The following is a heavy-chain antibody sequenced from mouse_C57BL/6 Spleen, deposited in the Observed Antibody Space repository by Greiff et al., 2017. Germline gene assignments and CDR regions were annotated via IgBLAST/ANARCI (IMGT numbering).Heavy chain of an antibody. CDR3: ARDHNGNYFDY. D-gene: IGHD2-1*01. CDR1: GYSITSGYY. J-gene: IGHJ2*01. CDR2: ISYDGSN. V-gene: IGHV3-6*01. Sequence: ESGPGLVKPSQSLSLTCSVTGYSITSGYYWNWIRQFPGNKLEWMGYISYDGSNNYNPSLKNRISITRDTSKNQFFLKLNSVTTEDTATYYCARDHNGNYFDYWGQGTTLTVSS.